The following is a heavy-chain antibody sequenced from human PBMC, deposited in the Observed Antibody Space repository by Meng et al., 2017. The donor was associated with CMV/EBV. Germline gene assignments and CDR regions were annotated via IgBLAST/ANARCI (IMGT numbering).Heavy chain of an antibody. D-gene: IGHD3-3*01. Sequence: GESLKISCAASGFTFSSYWMHWVRQAPGKGLVWVSRINSDGSSTSYADSVKGRFTISRDNAKNSLYLQMNSLRAEDTAVYYCALPLYDFWSRYGDYYYYGMDVWGQGTTVTVSS. CDR3: ALPLYDFWSRYGDYYYYGMDV. CDR2: INSDGSST. J-gene: IGHJ6*02. CDR1: GFTFSSYW. V-gene: IGHV3-74*01.